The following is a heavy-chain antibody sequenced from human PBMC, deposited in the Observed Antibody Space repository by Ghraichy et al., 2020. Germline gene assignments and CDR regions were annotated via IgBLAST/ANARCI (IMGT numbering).Heavy chain of an antibody. CDR1: GGTFSSYA. CDR2: IIPIFGTA. J-gene: IGHJ4*02. V-gene: IGHV1-69*06. D-gene: IGHD1-1*01. Sequence: SVKVSCKASGGTFSSYAISWVRQAPGQGLEWMGGIIPIFGTANYAQKFQGRVTITADKSTSTAYMELSSLRSEDTAVYYCARDVLEPTGFDYWGQGTLVTVSS. CDR3: ARDVLEPTGFDY.